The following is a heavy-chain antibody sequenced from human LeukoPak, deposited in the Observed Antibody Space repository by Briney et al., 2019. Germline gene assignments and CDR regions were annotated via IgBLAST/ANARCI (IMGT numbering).Heavy chain of an antibody. D-gene: IGHD6-19*01. CDR2: IIPIFGTA. CDR3: ARDGQQTAVAGTNWFDP. CDR1: GGTFRSYA. J-gene: IGHJ5*02. V-gene: IGHV1-69*13. Sequence: SVKVSCKASGGTFRSYAISWVRQAPGQGLEWMGGIIPIFGTANYAQKFRGRVTITADESTSAAYMELSSLRSEDTAVYYCARDGQQTAVAGTNWFDPWGQGTLVTVSS.